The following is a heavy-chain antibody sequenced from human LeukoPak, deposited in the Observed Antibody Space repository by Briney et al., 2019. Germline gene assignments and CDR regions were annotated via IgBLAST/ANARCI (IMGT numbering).Heavy chain of an antibody. Sequence: ASVKVFCEVSVYTFTSYGISWVRQAPGQGLECMGWISAYNGNTNYAQKLQGRVTMTTDTSTSTAYMELRSLRSDDTAVYYCARTRSEYSSSFGYWGQGTLVTVSS. CDR3: ARTRSEYSSSFGY. V-gene: IGHV1-18*01. J-gene: IGHJ4*02. CDR2: ISAYNGNT. CDR1: VYTFTSYG. D-gene: IGHD6-6*01.